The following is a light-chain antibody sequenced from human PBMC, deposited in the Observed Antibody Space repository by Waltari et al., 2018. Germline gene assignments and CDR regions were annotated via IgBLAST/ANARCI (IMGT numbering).Light chain of an antibody. CDR3: QQYGISIMYT. J-gene: IGKJ2*01. CDR2: GAS. V-gene: IGKV3-20*01. CDR1: QSLTKKY. Sequence: VLTQSPGNLSLSPGARATLSCRASQSLTKKYLAWYQQKPGQAPRLLIYGASSRAAGVPDRFSGSGSGTDFTLTIRRLESEDLAVYYCQQYGISIMYTFCQVTKLEIK.